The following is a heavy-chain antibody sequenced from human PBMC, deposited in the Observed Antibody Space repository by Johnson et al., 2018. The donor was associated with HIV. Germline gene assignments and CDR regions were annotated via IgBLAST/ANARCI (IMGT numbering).Heavy chain of an antibody. D-gene: IGHD3-10*01. CDR1: GFTFSSYW. J-gene: IGHJ3*02. CDR2: ISSGSHSI. Sequence: EQLVESGGGVVQPGRSLRLSCAASGFTFSSYWMSWVRQAPGKGLEWVSFISSGSHSIYYADSVKGRFTISRDNSKNSLYLQMNSLRAEDTAVYYCARVSRGRHALDIWGQGTMVTVSS. V-gene: IGHV3-48*01. CDR3: ARVSRGRHALDI.